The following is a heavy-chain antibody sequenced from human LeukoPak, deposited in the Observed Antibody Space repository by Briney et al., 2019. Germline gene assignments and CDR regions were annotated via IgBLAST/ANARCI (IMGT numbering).Heavy chain of an antibody. J-gene: IGHJ3*02. CDR2: ISSTDSPI. V-gene: IGHV3-48*01. CDR3: ARDYLYAFDI. Sequence: GGSLRLSCAASGFTFSSYSMNWVRQAPGKGLEWVSYISSTDSPIYYADSVKGRFTISRDNAKNSLYLQMNSLRAEDTAVYYCARDYLYAFDIWGQGTMVTVSS. CDR1: GFTFSSYS.